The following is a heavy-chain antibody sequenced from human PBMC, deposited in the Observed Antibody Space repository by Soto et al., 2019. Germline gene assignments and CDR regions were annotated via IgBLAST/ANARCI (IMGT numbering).Heavy chain of an antibody. J-gene: IGHJ4*02. V-gene: IGHV4-39*01. CDR1: GGSISSSSYY. D-gene: IGHD2-15*01. CDR2: IYSSGST. CDR3: ARLPRGYGNYVDS. Sequence: SETLSLTCTVSGGSISSSSYYWGWIRQPPGKGLEWIGSIYSSGSTYYNPSLKSRVTISVDTPKNEFSLKLSSVTAADRAVYYCARLPRGYGNYVDSWGQGILVTVSS.